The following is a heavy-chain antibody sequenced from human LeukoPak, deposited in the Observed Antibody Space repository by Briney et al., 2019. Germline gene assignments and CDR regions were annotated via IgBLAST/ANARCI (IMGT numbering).Heavy chain of an antibody. J-gene: IGHJ4*02. CDR2: ISYDGSNK. V-gene: IGHV3-30*18. CDR3: AKDSYDRSGYYYYYFDY. D-gene: IGHD3-22*01. CDR1: GFTFSSSC. Sequence: PGGSLTLSCAASGFTFSSSCMHWVRQAPGKGLEWVAVISYDGSNKYYAYSVKGRFTISSDNYKNTLSMQMNSLRDGDTAVYYCAKDSYDRSGYYYYYFDYWGQGTQVTVSS.